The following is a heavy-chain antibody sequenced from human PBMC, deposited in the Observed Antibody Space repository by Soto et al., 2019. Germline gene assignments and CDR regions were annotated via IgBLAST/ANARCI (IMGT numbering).Heavy chain of an antibody. CDR3: TRDRNWSNYYYYMDV. J-gene: IGHJ6*03. Sequence: GGSLRLSCTASGFTFGDYAMSWFRQAPGKGLEWVSFIRSKAYGGTTEYAASVKDRFSISRDDSKSIAYLQMNSLKTEDTAVYYCTRDRNWSNYYYYMDVWGRGTTVTVSS. CDR2: IRSKAYGGTT. D-gene: IGHD1-1*01. V-gene: IGHV3-49*03. CDR1: GFTFGDYA.